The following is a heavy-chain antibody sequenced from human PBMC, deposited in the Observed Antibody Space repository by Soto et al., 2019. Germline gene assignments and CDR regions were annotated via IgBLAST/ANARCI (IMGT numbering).Heavy chain of an antibody. CDR1: GGTFSSYA. Sequence: ASVKVSCKASGGTFSSYAISWVRQAPGQGLEWMGGIIPIFGTANYAQKFQGRVTITADESTSTAYMELSSLRSEDTAVYYCARDRDHSDPTRDWYFDLWGRGTLVTVSS. D-gene: IGHD1-26*01. V-gene: IGHV1-69*13. CDR2: IIPIFGTA. CDR3: ARDRDHSDPTRDWYFDL. J-gene: IGHJ2*01.